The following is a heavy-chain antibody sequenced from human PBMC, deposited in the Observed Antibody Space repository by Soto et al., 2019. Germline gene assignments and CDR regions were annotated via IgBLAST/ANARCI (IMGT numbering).Heavy chain of an antibody. V-gene: IGHV1-46*01. CDR1: GYTFTSYY. CDR2: INPSGGST. Sequence: QVQLVQSGAEVKKPGASVKVSCKASGYTFTSYYMHWVRQAPGQGLEWMGIINPSGGSTSYAQKFQGRVTSTRDTSTSTGYMEQSSLRSEDTAVYYCARSAIVLMVYAIPSPDYWGQGTLVTVSS. J-gene: IGHJ4*02. D-gene: IGHD2-8*01. CDR3: ARSAIVLMVYAIPSPDY.